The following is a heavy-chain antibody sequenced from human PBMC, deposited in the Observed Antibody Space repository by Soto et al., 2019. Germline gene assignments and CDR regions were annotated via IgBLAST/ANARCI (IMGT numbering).Heavy chain of an antibody. J-gene: IGHJ5*02. V-gene: IGHV4-59*01. D-gene: IGHD2-15*01. CDR3: ARDGGYCSAGDCYPPTPNWFDP. CDR2: IYYSGST. Sequence: PSETLSLTCTVSGGSISSYYWSWIRQPPGKGLEWIGYIYYSGSTNYNPSLKSRVTISVDTSKNQFSLKLSSVTAADTAVYYCARDGGYCSAGDCYPPTPNWFDPWGQGTLVTVSS. CDR1: GGSISSYY.